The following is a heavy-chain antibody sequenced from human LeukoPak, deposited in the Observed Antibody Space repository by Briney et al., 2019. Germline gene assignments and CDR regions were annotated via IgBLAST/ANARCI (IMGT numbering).Heavy chain of an antibody. CDR1: GFTFSSNW. CDR2: IKPDGSAG. D-gene: IGHD5/OR15-5a*01. CDR3: AKDSRGSSVRVFDC. Sequence: GGSLRLSCATSGFTFSSNWMSWVRHVPGRGLDWVANIKPDGSAGYYAASVKGRFTVSRDNAKNSLYLQMNSLRAEDTAVYYCAKDSRGSSVRVFDCWGQGILVTVSS. J-gene: IGHJ4*02. V-gene: IGHV3-7*03.